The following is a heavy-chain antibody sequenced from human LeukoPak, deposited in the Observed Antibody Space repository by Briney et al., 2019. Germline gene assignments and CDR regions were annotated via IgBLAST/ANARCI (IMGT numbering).Heavy chain of an antibody. J-gene: IGHJ4*02. CDR2: ISSSGSTI. CDR3: ARVDDSSGYYHGNYFDY. CDR1: GFTLRSYV. V-gene: IGHV3-48*01. D-gene: IGHD3-22*01. Sequence: GGSLRLSCVASGFTLRSYVMNWIRQASGKGLEWVSYISSSGSTIYYADSVKGRFTISRDNSKNTLYLQMNSLRAEDTAVYYCARVDDSSGYYHGNYFDYWGQGTLVTVSS.